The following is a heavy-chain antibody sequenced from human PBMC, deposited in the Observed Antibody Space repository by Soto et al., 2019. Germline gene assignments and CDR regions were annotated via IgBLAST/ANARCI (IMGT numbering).Heavy chain of an antibody. D-gene: IGHD4-17*01. CDR3: ARAGSYGDYVGYYYGMEV. Sequence: ASVKFSCKASGYTFTSYGISWVRQAPGQGLEWMGWISAYNGNTNYAQKLQGRVTMTTDTSTSTAYMELRSLRSDDTAVYYCARAGSYGDYVGYYYGMEVWGKGTTVTVSS. CDR1: GYTFTSYG. J-gene: IGHJ6*04. CDR2: ISAYNGNT. V-gene: IGHV1-18*04.